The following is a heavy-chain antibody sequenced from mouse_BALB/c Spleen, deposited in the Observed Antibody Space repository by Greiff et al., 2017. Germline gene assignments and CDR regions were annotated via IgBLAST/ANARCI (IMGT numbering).Heavy chain of an antibody. J-gene: IGHJ4*01. Sequence: QVQLQQPGAELVKPGASVKLSCKASGYTFTSYWMHWVKQRPGQGLEWIGEINPSNGRTNYNEKFKSKATLTVDKSSSTAYMQLNSLTSEDSAVYYCARRAMDYWGQGTSVTVSS. CDR3: ARRAMDY. CDR2: INPSNGRT. CDR1: GYTFTSYW. V-gene: IGHV1S81*02.